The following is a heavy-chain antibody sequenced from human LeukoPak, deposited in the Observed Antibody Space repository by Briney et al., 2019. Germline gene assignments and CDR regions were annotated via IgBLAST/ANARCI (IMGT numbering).Heavy chain of an antibody. V-gene: IGHV4-4*07. D-gene: IGHD2-2*01. CDR2: IYTSGST. CDR3: ARDRAQILPAAMFYYYMDV. Sequence: SETLSLTCTVSGGSISSYYWSWIRQPAGKGLEWIGRIYTSGSTNYNPSLKSRVTMSVDTSKNQFSLKLSSVTAADTAVYYCARDRAQILPAAMFYYYMDVWGKGTKVTVSS. CDR1: GGSISSYY. J-gene: IGHJ6*03.